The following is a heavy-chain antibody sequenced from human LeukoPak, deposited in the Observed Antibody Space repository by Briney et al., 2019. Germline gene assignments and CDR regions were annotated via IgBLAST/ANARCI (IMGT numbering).Heavy chain of an antibody. V-gene: IGHV4-39*07. CDR2: MYYSGST. CDR3: ARDQYYYGMDV. CDR1: GDSTNRNHYY. Sequence: SETLSLTCTVSGDSTNRNHYYWGWIRQSPGKGLEWIGSMYYSGSTYYNPSLKSRVTISVDTSKNQFSLKLSSVTAADTAVYYCARDQYYYGMDVWGQGTTVTVSS. J-gene: IGHJ6*02.